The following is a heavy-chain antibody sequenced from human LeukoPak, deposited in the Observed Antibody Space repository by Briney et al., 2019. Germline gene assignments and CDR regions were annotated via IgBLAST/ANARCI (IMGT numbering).Heavy chain of an antibody. CDR3: AKSTGYYDFWSGYFAY. CDR1: GFTFSSYS. D-gene: IGHD3-3*01. CDR2: ISYDGSNK. Sequence: GGSLRLSCAASGFTFSSYSMNWVRQAPGKGLEWVAVISYDGSNKYYADSVKGRFTISRDNSKNTLYLQMNSLRAEDTAVYYCAKSTGYYDFWSGYFAYWGQGTLVTVSS. V-gene: IGHV3-30*18. J-gene: IGHJ4*02.